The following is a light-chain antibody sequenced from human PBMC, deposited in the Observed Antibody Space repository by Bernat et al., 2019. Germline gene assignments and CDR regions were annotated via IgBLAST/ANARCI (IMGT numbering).Light chain of an antibody. CDR2: GAS. CDR1: QIIGVY. Sequence: DIQLTQSPPFLSASVGDRVTITCRASQIIGVYLDWYQQKPGQAPKLLIYGASTLQTGVPSRFSGSGSGTEFTLIISSLQPEDFGTFYCQHLNNFPITFGQGTRLEIK. V-gene: IGKV1-9*01. J-gene: IGKJ5*01. CDR3: QHLNNFPIT.